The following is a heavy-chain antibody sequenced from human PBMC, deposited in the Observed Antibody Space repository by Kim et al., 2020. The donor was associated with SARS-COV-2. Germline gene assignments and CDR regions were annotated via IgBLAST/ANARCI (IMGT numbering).Heavy chain of an antibody. CDR1: GYTFTSYD. V-gene: IGHV1-8*01. J-gene: IGHJ5*02. CDR2: MNPNSGNS. D-gene: IGHD5-18*01. Sequence: ASVKVSCKASGYTFTSYDINWVRQATGQGLEWMGWMNPNSGNSGYAQKFQGRVTMTRNTSISTAYMELSSLRSEDTAVYYCARGGGYSYGWWFDPWGQGTLVTVSS. CDR3: ARGGGYSYGWWFDP.